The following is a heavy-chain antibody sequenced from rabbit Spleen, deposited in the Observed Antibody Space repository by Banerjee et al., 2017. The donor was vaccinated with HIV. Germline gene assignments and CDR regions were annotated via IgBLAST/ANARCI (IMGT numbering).Heavy chain of an antibody. J-gene: IGHJ6*01. CDR3: ARDSGTSFSSYGMDL. V-gene: IGHV1S40*01. CDR1: GFSFSNSYY. Sequence: QSLEESGGGLVKPGASLTLTCTASGFSFSNSYYMCWVRQAPGKGLECIACIYGASGGSTWYASWAKGRFTISKTSSTTVTLQLTSLTAADTATYFCARDSGTSFSSYGMDLWGQGTLVTVS. CDR2: IYGASGGST. D-gene: IGHD8-1*01.